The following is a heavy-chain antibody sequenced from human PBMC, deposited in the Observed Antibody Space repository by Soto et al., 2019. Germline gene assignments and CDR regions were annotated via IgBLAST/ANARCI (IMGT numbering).Heavy chain of an antibody. D-gene: IGHD6-13*01. CDR1: GFTFSSDG. CDR2: IWYDGSNK. J-gene: IGHJ4*02. CDR3: ARDAQYSSSCLDY. V-gene: IGHV3-33*01. Sequence: QVQLVESGGGVVQPGRSLRLSCAASGFTFSSDGMHWVRQAPGKGLEWVAVIWYDGSNKYYADSVKGRFTISRDNSKNTLYLQMNSLRAEDTAVYYCARDAQYSSSCLDYWGQGTLVTVSS.